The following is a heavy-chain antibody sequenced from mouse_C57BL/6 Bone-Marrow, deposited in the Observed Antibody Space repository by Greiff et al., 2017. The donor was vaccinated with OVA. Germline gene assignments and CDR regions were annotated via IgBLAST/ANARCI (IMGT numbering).Heavy chain of an antibody. V-gene: IGHV1-18*01. J-gene: IGHJ1*03. D-gene: IGHD2-5*01. CDR1: GYTFTDYN. CDR3: ARRAPYSNYWLGYWYFDV. Sequence: EVQLQQSGPELVKPGASVKIPCKASGYTFTDYNMDWVKQSHGKSLEWIGDINPNNGGTIYNQKFKGKATLTVDKSSSTAYMELRSLTSEDTAVYYCARRAPYSNYWLGYWYFDVWGTGTTVTVSS. CDR2: INPNNGGT.